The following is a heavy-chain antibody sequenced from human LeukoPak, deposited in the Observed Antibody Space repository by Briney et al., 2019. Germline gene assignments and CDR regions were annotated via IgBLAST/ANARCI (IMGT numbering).Heavy chain of an antibody. CDR2: ILYGGST. CDR3: ARASIVGATMRAPPDY. J-gene: IGHJ4*02. V-gene: IGHV4-59*02. D-gene: IGHD1-26*01. CDR1: GGSVSGYY. Sequence: PSETLSLTCTVSGGSVSGYYWTWIRQPPGKGLEWIGYILYGGSTKYNPSLKSRITISVDTSKNQFSLKLSSVTAADTAVYYCARASIVGATMRAPPDYWGQGTLVTVSS.